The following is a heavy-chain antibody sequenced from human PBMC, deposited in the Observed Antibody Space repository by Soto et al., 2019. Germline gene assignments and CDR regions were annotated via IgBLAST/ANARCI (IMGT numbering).Heavy chain of an antibody. D-gene: IGHD6-6*01. CDR1: GFTFSSYA. CDR2: NSGSDDST. Sequence: EVQLLESGGGLVQPGESLRLSCAASGFTFSSYAMSWVRQATGKGLEWVSVNSGSDDSTYYADSVKGRFTISRDNSKNTLYLQMNSLRAEDTAVYYCAKRSSSSTFDYWGQGTLVTVSS. J-gene: IGHJ4*02. V-gene: IGHV3-23*01. CDR3: AKRSSSSTFDY.